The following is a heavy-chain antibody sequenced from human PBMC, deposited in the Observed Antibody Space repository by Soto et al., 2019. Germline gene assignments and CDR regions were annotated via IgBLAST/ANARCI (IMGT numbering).Heavy chain of an antibody. Sequence: PSETLSLTCTVSGGSISTYYWSWIRQPPGKGLEWIGFINYSGGTNYNPSLKSRGTISVDTSKNHFSLMLSSVTAADTAVYYWARFTWYFALWARGPRLTVSS. CDR1: GGSISTYY. CDR3: ARFTWYFAL. CDR2: INYSGGT. V-gene: IGHV4-59*01. J-gene: IGHJ2*01.